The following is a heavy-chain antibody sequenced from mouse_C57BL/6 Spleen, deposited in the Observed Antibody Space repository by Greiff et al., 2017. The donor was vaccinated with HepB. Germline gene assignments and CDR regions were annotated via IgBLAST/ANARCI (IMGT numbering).Heavy chain of an antibody. CDR3: ARTGGDYAMDY. Sequence: DVQLVESGGGLVKPGGSLKLSCAASGFTFSDYGMHWVRQAPEKGLEWVAYISSGSSTIYYADTVKGRFTISRDNAKNTLFLQMTSLRSEDTAMYYCARTGGDYAMDYWGQGTSVTVSS. J-gene: IGHJ4*01. CDR1: GFTFSDYG. V-gene: IGHV5-17*01. CDR2: ISSGSSTI.